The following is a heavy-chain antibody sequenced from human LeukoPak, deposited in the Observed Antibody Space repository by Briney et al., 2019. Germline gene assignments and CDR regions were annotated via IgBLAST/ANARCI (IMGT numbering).Heavy chain of an antibody. CDR3: ARGGRRRDYYFDY. CDR1: GGSFSGYY. J-gene: IGHJ4*02. V-gene: IGHV4-34*01. D-gene: IGHD1-14*01. CDR2: INHSEST. Sequence: SETLSLTCAVYGGSFSGYYWSWIRQPPGKGLEWIGEINHSESTNYNPSLKSRVTISVDTSKNQFSLKLSSVTAADTAVHYCARGGRRRDYYFDYWGQGTLVTVSS.